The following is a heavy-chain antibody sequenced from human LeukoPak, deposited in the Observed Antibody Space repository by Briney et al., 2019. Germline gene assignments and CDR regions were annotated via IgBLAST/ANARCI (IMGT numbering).Heavy chain of an antibody. CDR2: TIPIFGTA. D-gene: IGHD3-22*01. CDR3: ARARSPSSGYLLRDHNWFDP. Sequence: GASVKVSFKASGGTFNSYAISWVRQAPGQGLEWMGGTIPIFGTANHAQKFQGRVTITTDESTSTAYMELSSLRSEDTAVYYCARARSPSSGYLLRDHNWFDPWGQGTLVTVSS. J-gene: IGHJ5*02. CDR1: GGTFNSYA. V-gene: IGHV1-69*05.